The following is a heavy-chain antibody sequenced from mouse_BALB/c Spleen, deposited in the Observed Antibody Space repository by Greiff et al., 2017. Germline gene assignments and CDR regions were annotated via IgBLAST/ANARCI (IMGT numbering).Heavy chain of an antibody. V-gene: IGHV5-17*02. Sequence: EVQRVESGGGLVQPGGSRKLSCAASGFTFSSFGMHWVRQAPEKGLEWVAYISSGSSTIYYADTVKGRFTISRDNPKNTLFLQMTSLRSEDTAMYYCARSGDYGRFAYWGQGTLVTVSA. D-gene: IGHD2-4*01. CDR2: ISSGSSTI. CDR1: GFTFSSFG. J-gene: IGHJ3*01. CDR3: ARSGDYGRFAY.